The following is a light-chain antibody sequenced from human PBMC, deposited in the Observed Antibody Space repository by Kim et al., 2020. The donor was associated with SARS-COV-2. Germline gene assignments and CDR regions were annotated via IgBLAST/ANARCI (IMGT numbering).Light chain of an antibody. J-gene: IGKJ2*01. V-gene: IGKV3-20*01. CDR3: QQYGSSPYT. CDR2: GAS. Sequence: LAPGERAPLSCRASQSVSSSYLAWYQQKPGQAPRLLIYGASSRATGIPDRFSGSGSGTDFTLTISRLEPKDFAVYYCQQYGSSPYTFGQGTKLEI. CDR1: QSVSSSY.